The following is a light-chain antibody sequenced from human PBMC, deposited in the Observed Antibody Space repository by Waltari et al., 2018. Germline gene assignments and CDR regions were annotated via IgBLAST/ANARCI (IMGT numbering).Light chain of an antibody. CDR1: QSISSY. J-gene: IGKJ1*01. CDR2: AAS. CDR3: QHYSGFSSRT. Sequence: AIRITQSPSSLSASTGDRVTITCRASQSISSYLAWYQQKPGKAPKVLIYAASTLQSGVPSRCSGSGSGTDFTLTISCLQPDDFATYYCQHYSGFSSRTFGQGTRVDIK. V-gene: IGKV1-8*01.